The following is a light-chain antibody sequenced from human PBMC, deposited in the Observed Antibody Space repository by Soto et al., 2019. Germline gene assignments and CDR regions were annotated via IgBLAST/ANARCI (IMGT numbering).Light chain of an antibody. Sequence: QSALTRPRSASGSPGQSVSISCTGTSSDVGRYSYVSWYQQHPSKAPKLMIYDVSERPSGVPDRFSGSKSGNTASLTISGLQAEDEADYYCCSYAGTYTGVFGTGTKVTVL. J-gene: IGLJ1*01. V-gene: IGLV2-11*01. CDR3: CSYAGTYTGV. CDR1: SSDVGRYSY. CDR2: DVS.